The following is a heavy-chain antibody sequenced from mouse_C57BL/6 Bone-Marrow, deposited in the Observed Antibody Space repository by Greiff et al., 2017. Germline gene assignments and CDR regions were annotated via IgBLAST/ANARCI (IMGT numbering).Heavy chain of an antibody. CDR1: GYTFPSYW. CDR2: INPSSGYT. V-gene: IGHV1-7*01. CDR3: AGCFYGPAWFAY. J-gene: IGHJ3*01. Sequence: VQLQQSGAELAKPGASVKLSCTASGYTFPSYWMHWVKQRPGQGLEWIGYINPSSGYTKYNQKFKDKATLTADKSSSTAYMQLSSLTYEDSAVYYCAGCFYGPAWFAYWGQGTLVTVSA. D-gene: IGHD1-2*01.